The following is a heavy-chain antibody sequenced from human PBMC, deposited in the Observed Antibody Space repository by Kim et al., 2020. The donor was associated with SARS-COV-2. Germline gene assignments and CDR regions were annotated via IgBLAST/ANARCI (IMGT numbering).Heavy chain of an antibody. CDR3: ARDLTGGAMVRGVIIWLDT. V-gene: IGHV1-69*04. CDR1: GGTFSSYA. D-gene: IGHD3-10*01. Sequence: SVKVSCKASGGTFSSYAISWVRQAPGQGLEWMGRIIPNLGIANYAQEFQGRVTITADNSTSTAYMELSSLRSEDTAVYYCARDLTGGAMVRGVIIWLDTSGAETPVSLSS. CDR2: IIPNLGIA. J-gene: IGHJ5*02.